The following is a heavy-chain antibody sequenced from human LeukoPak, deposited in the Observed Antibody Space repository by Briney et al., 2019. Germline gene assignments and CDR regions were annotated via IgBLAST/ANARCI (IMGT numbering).Heavy chain of an antibody. J-gene: IGHJ5*02. CDR1: GFTFSSYW. CDR2: IKQDGSDK. Sequence: PGGSLRLSCAASGFTFSSYWMSWVRQAPGKGLEWVANIKQDGSDKYYVDSVKGRFTISRDNAKNSLYLQMSSLRAEDTAVYYCARSLSGYPNWFDPWGQGTLVTVSS. D-gene: IGHD3-16*02. CDR3: ARSLSGYPNWFDP. V-gene: IGHV3-7*01.